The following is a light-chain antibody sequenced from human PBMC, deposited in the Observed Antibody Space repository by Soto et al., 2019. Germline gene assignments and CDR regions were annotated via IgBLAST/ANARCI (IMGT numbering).Light chain of an antibody. CDR3: PQDGSPRWT. CDR1: QSVSSN. Sequence: EIVMTQSPDTVSVSPGERAPLSCRASQSVSSNLAWYQQKPGQAPRLLIYGASNRATGIPDRFSGSGSGTDFTLTISRLEPEDFAVYYCPQDGSPRWTVGQGAQVDIK. CDR2: GAS. V-gene: IGKV3-20*01. J-gene: IGKJ1*01.